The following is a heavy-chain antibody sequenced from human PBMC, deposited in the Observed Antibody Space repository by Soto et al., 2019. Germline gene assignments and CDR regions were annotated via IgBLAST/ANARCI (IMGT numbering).Heavy chain of an antibody. Sequence: EVQLVESGGGLVQPGGSLKLSCAASGFTFRAPSSHGSRQASGKGLEWVGRIRNKANSYATAYAASVKGRFTISRDDSKNTAYLQMNSLKTEDTAVYYCTSHSPEDMIRKWGQGTLVTVSS. D-gene: IGHD2-15*01. CDR1: GFTFRAPS. J-gene: IGHJ4*02. V-gene: IGHV3-73*02. CDR3: TSHSPEDMIRK. CDR2: IRNKANSYAT.